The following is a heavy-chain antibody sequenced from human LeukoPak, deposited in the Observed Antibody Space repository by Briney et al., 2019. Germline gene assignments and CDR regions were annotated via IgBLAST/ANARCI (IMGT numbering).Heavy chain of an antibody. CDR3: ARGEQQLVRTSDFDYWEL. J-gene: IGHJ4*02. CDR2: INHSGST. CDR1: GYSISSGYY. D-gene: IGHD6-13*01. Sequence: SETLSLTCTVSGYSISSGYYWGWIRQPPGKGLEWIGEINHSGSTNYNPSLKSRDTISVDTSKNHFSLKLSSVTAADTAVYYCARGEQQLVRTSDFDYWELWGQGTLVTVSS. V-gene: IGHV4-38-2*02.